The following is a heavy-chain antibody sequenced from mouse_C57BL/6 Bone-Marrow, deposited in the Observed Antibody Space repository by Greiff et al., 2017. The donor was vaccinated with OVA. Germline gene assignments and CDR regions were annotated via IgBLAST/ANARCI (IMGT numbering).Heavy chain of an antibody. CDR3: ARLYYYALYYFDY. J-gene: IGHJ2*01. CDR1: GYTFTSYG. D-gene: IGHD1-1*01. Sequence: VKLQESGAELARPGASVKLSCKASGYTFTSYGISWVKQRTGQGLEWIGEIYPRSGNTYYNEKFKGKATLTADKSSSTAYMELRSLTSEDSAVYFCARLYYYALYYFDYWGQGTTLTVSS. V-gene: IGHV1-81*01. CDR2: IYPRSGNT.